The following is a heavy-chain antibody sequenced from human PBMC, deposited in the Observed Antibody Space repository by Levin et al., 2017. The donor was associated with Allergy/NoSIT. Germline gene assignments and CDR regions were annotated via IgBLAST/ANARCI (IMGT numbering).Heavy chain of an antibody. D-gene: IGHD3-9*01. J-gene: IGHJ4*02. Sequence: PGGSLRLSCAASGFTFSSYGMHWVRQAPGKGLEWVAVISYDGSNKYYADSVKGRFTISRDNSKNTLYLQMNSLRAEDTAVYYCAKDSVLRYFDWLLSSPAVEYYFDYWGQGTLVTVSS. V-gene: IGHV3-30*18. CDR2: ISYDGSNK. CDR1: GFTFSSYG. CDR3: AKDSVLRYFDWLLSSPAVEYYFDY.